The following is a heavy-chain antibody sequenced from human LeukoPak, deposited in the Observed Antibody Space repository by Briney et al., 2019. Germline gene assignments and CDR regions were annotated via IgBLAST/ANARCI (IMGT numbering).Heavy chain of an antibody. CDR1: GFTFSSYA. CDR2: ISYDGSNK. Sequence: PGRSLRLSCAASGFTFSSYAMHWVRQAPGKGLEGVAVISYDGSNKYYADSVKGRFTISRDNSKNTLYLQMNSLRAEDTAVYYCAREHRWLQSHFDYWGQGTLVTVSS. J-gene: IGHJ4*02. D-gene: IGHD5-24*01. V-gene: IGHV3-30*04. CDR3: AREHRWLQSHFDY.